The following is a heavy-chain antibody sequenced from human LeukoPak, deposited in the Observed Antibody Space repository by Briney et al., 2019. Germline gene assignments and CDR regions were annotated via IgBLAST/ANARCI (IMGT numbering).Heavy chain of an antibody. J-gene: IGHJ5*02. Sequence: SETLSLTCTVSGGSISSSDYYCGWLRQPPGKGLEWIGTIFHSATSYYSGTPYFNASLKSRVTISVDTPKNQFSLKMKSVTAADTAVYYCARHEGSTWEYNWFDPWGQGTLVTVSS. CDR2: IFHSATSYYSGTP. CDR3: ARHEGSTWEYNWFDP. CDR1: GGSISSSDYY. V-gene: IGHV4-39*01. D-gene: IGHD6-13*01.